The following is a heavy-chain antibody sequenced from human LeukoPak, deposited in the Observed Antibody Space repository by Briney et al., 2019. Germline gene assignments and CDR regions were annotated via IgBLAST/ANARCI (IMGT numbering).Heavy chain of an antibody. CDR2: IYSGGST. Sequence: PGGSLRLSCSASGFTVSSNYMSWVRQAPGKGLEWVSVIYSGGSTYYADSVKGRFTISRDNSKNTLYLQMNSLRAEDTAVYYCARGASNSGYGGGNIDYWGQGTLVTVSS. D-gene: IGHD5-12*01. V-gene: IGHV3-53*01. CDR3: ARGASNSGYGGGNIDY. CDR1: GFTVSSNY. J-gene: IGHJ4*02.